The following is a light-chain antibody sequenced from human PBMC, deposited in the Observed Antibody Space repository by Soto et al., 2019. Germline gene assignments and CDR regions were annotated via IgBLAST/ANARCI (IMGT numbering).Light chain of an antibody. Sequence: EILLTQSPGTLSLSPGERATLSCRASQSVSSSYLAWYQQKPGQAPRLLIYGASSRATGIPERFSGSGSGTDYTLTISRLEPEDFEVYYCQQYGSYPLTFGGGTKVDIK. CDR1: QSVSSSY. V-gene: IGKV3-20*01. CDR3: QQYGSYPLT. CDR2: GAS. J-gene: IGKJ4*01.